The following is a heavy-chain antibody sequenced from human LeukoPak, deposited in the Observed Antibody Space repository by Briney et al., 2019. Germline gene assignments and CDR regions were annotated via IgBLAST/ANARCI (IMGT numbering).Heavy chain of an antibody. Sequence: PGGSLRPSCATSGFTFSSYGMHWVRQAPGKGLEWVAVIAYDGSGINYADSVRGRFTISRDNAKNTLYLQMNSLRGEDTAVYYCTKVISYYYGSGSHDSDYWGQGTLVTVSS. CDR1: GFTFSSYG. CDR3: TKVISYYYGSGSHDSDY. CDR2: IAYDGSGI. J-gene: IGHJ4*02. D-gene: IGHD3-10*01. V-gene: IGHV3-30*18.